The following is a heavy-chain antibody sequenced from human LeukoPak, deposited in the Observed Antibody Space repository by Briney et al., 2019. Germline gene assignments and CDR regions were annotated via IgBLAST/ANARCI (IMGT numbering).Heavy chain of an antibody. Sequence: SETLSLTCTVSGGSISRYYWSWIRQAAGKGLEWIGRLYTSGTTDYNPSLASRVTISVDRSRNQISLKVTSVTAADTAVYYCAGRDYWGQGILVTVSS. V-gene: IGHV4-4*07. CDR3: AGRDY. CDR1: GGSISRYY. CDR2: LYTSGTT. J-gene: IGHJ4*02.